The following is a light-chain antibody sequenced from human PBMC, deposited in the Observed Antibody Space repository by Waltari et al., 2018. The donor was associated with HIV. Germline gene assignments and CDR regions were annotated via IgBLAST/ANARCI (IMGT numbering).Light chain of an antibody. V-gene: IGLV3-10*01. J-gene: IGLJ2*01. CDR1: ELPQNY. CDR3: VSTDTIHNAL. CDR2: DDV. Sequence: SFELTQPPSVSVSPGQTARITCPGDELPQNYAYWYQQRSGQAPVLVIYDDVQRPYGIPERFSGSSSGTVATLTISGAQVDDEADYYCVSTDTIHNALFGGGTKLTVL.